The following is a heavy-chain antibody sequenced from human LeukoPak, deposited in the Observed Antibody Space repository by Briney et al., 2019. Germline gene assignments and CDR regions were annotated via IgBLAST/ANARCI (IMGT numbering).Heavy chain of an antibody. CDR1: GFTFSDYY. Sequence: GGSLRLSCAASGFTFSDYYMSWIRQAPGKGLEWVGFIRSKAYGGTTEYAASVKGRFTISRDDSKSIAYLQMNSLKTEDTAVYYCTRAYCGGDCYSGFDYWGQGTLVTVSS. J-gene: IGHJ4*02. V-gene: IGHV3-49*03. CDR3: TRAYCGGDCYSGFDY. D-gene: IGHD2-21*02. CDR2: IRSKAYGGTT.